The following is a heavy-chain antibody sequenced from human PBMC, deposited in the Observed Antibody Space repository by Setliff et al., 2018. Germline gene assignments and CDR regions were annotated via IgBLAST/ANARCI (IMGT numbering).Heavy chain of an antibody. CDR3: ARMSGFQYMDV. CDR1: GDSISSRRSY. CDR2: IYTSWST. Sequence: SETLSLTCTVSGDSISSRRSYWGWFRQPAGKGLEWIGQIYTSWSTNYNPSLKSRVTISLDTSKNQFSLSLSSVTAADTAVYYCARMSGFQYMDVWGKGTKVTVSS. V-gene: IGHV4-61*09. J-gene: IGHJ6*03. D-gene: IGHD3-3*01.